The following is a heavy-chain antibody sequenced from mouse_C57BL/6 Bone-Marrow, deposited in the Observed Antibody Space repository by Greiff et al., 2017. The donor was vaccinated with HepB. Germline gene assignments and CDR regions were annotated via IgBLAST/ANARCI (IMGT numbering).Heavy chain of an antibody. CDR1: GFNIKDDY. CDR2: IDPENGDT. J-gene: IGHJ3*01. V-gene: IGHV14-4*01. Sequence: VQLQQSGAELVRPGASVKLSCTASGFNIKDDYMHWVKQRPEQGLEWIGWIDPENGDTEYASKFQGKATITADTSSNTAYLQLSSLTSEDTAVHYCTTGAWFAYWGQGTLVTVSA. CDR3: TTGAWFAY.